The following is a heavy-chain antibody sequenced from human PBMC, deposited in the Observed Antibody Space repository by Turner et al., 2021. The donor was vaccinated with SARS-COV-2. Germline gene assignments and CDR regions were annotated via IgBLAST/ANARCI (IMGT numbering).Heavy chain of an antibody. CDR1: GYTFTSYD. D-gene: IGHD3-9*01. CDR2: MNPNSGNT. CDR3: ARAAQLTVWFDP. Sequence: QVQLVQSGAEVQTPGASVKVSCKASGYTFTSYDINWVRQATGQGLEWMGWMNPNSGNTGNAQKFQGRVTMTRNTSINTAYMELSSLRSEDTAVYYCARAAQLTVWFDPWGQGTLVTVSS. J-gene: IGHJ5*02. V-gene: IGHV1-8*01.